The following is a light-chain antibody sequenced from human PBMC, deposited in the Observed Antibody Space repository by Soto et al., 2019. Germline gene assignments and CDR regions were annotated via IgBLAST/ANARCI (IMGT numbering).Light chain of an antibody. V-gene: IGKV1-12*01. J-gene: IGKJ5*01. CDR3: IKANRVPLS. CDR2: AAS. Sequence: DIQMTQSPSSVAASVGDRVTLTSRASQGISTNLAWYQQKPGKAPKLLIYAASSLQSGVPPRFSGSGSGTDFTLTISSLQPEDFAIYYCIKANRVPLSVGQGTRLEIK. CDR1: QGISTN.